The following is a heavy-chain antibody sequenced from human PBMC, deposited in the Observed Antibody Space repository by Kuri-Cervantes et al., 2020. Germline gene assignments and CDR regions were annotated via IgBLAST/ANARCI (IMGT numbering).Heavy chain of an antibody. V-gene: IGHV3-33*06. Sequence: GESLKISCAASGFTFSSYGMHWVRQAPGKGLEWVAVIWYDGSNKYYADSVKGRFTISRDNSKNTLYLQMNSLRAEDTAVYYCAKSSMITFGGVIVPDYFDYWGREPWSPSPQ. CDR3: AKSSMITFGGVIVPDYFDY. J-gene: IGHJ4*02. CDR2: IWYDGSNK. D-gene: IGHD3-16*02. CDR1: GFTFSSYG.